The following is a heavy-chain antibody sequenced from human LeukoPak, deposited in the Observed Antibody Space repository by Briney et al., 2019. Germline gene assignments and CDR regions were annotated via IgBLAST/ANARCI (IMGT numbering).Heavy chain of an antibody. D-gene: IGHD4-17*01. Sequence: GASVKVSCKASGYTFPGYYMHWVRQAPGQGLEWMGWINPNSGGTNYAQKFQGRVTMTRDTSISTAYIELSRLRSDDTAVYYCASADTVTTGLPYDYWGQGTLVTVSS. CDR3: ASADTVTTGLPYDY. CDR2: INPNSGGT. CDR1: GYTFPGYY. V-gene: IGHV1-2*02. J-gene: IGHJ4*02.